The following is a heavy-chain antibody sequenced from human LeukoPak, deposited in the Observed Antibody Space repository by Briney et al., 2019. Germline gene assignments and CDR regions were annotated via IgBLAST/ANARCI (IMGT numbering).Heavy chain of an antibody. CDR1: GGSISSSSYY. CDR2: IYYSGST. Sequence: SETLSLTCTVSGGSISSSSYYWGWIRQPPGKGLEWIGSIYYSGSTYYNPSLKSRVTISVDTSKNQFSLKLGSVTAADTAVYYCARQYPYYFDYWGQGTLVTVSS. CDR3: ARQYPYYFDY. J-gene: IGHJ4*02. V-gene: IGHV4-39*01.